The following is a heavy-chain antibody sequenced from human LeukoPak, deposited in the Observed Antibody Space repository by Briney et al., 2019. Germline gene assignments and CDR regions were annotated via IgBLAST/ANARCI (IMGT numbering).Heavy chain of an antibody. CDR1: GYTLTELS. CDR3: ARATYYYDSSGYYYAKCFDY. J-gene: IGHJ4*02. CDR2: FDPEDGET. D-gene: IGHD3-22*01. V-gene: IGHV1-24*01. Sequence: ASVKVSCKVSGYTLTELSMHWVRQAPGKGLEWMGGFDPEDGETIYAQKFQGRVTMTEDTSTDTAYMELSSLRSEDTAVYYCARATYYYDSSGYYYAKCFDYWGQGTLVTVSS.